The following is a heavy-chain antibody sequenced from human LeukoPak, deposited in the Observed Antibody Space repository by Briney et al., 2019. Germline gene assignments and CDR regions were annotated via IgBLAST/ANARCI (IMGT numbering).Heavy chain of an antibody. CDR1: GFTFSTYA. D-gene: IGHD5-18*01. Sequence: GGSRRLSCAASGFTFSTYAMGWARQAPGNGLEWVSGFNSGGSTNYADSVKGRFTISRDNSKNTLYLQMNSLRAEDTAVYYCAKAQGYIDPFDVWGQGTMVTVSS. CDR2: FNSGGST. V-gene: IGHV3-23*01. CDR3: AKAQGYIDPFDV. J-gene: IGHJ3*01.